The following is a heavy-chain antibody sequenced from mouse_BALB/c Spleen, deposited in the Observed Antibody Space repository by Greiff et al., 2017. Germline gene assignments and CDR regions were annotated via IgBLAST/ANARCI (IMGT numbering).Heavy chain of an antibody. Sequence: EVKLQESGPELVKPGASVKIPCKASGYTFTDYNMDWVKQSHGKSLEWIGDINPNNGGTIYNQKFKGKATLTVDKSSSTAYMELRSLTSEDTAVYYCARGVAYYRYEGDAMDYWGQGTSVTVSS. D-gene: IGHD2-14*01. CDR1: GYTFTDYN. CDR2: INPNNGGT. CDR3: ARGVAYYRYEGDAMDY. V-gene: IGHV1-18*01. J-gene: IGHJ4*01.